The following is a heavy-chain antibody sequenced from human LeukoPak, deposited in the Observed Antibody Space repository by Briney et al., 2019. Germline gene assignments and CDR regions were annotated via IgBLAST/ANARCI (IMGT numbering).Heavy chain of an antibody. J-gene: IGHJ6*02. CDR3: AREYAETGYNPRLYYYSMDV. D-gene: IGHD5-24*01. V-gene: IGHV1-3*01. Sequence: ASVKVSCKASGYTFTSYAKHWVRQAPGQRLEWMGWINAGNGNTKYSQKFQGRVTITRDTSASTAYMELSSLRSEDTAVYYCAREYAETGYNPRLYYYSMDVWGQGTTVTVSS. CDR1: GYTFTSYA. CDR2: INAGNGNT.